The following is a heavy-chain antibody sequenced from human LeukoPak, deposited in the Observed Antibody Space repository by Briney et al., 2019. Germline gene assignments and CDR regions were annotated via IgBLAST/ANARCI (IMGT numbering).Heavy chain of an antibody. CDR2: IKQDGSEK. CDR3: ARNYGPTDY. D-gene: IGHD1-7*01. V-gene: IGHV3-7*01. CDR1: GFTFSSYG. Sequence: PGGSLRLSCAASGFTFSSYGMHWVRQAPGKGLEWVANIKQDGSEKYYVDSVKGRFTISRDDAKNSLYLQMNSLRAEDTAVYYCARNYGPTDYWGQGTLVTVSS. J-gene: IGHJ4*02.